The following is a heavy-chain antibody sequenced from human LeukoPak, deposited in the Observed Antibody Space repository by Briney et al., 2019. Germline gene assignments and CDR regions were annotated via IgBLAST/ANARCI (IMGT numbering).Heavy chain of an antibody. D-gene: IGHD2-15*01. Sequence: PGGSLRLSCAASGFTLRSSDMNSIRQAPEKGLEWVSSISGSVGGTTYYANSVKGRFTISRDNSKNTLYLQMNSLRAEDTAVYYCARGQRALVEYSYFMDVWGKGTTVTVSS. J-gene: IGHJ6*03. CDR2: ISGSVGGTT. CDR3: ARGQRALVEYSYFMDV. V-gene: IGHV3-23*01. CDR1: GFTLRSSD.